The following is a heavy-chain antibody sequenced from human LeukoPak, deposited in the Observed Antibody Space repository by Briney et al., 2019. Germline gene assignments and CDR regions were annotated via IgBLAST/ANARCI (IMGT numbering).Heavy chain of an antibody. CDR2: INHSGST. J-gene: IGHJ4*02. CDR1: GGSFSGYY. Sequence: SETLSLTCAVYGGSFSGYYWSWIRQPPGKGLEWIGEINHSGSTNYNPSLKSRVTISVDTSKNQFSLKLSSVTAADTAVYYCARHSYYYDSSGYYYCFGYWGQGTQVTVSS. V-gene: IGHV4-34*01. D-gene: IGHD3-22*01. CDR3: ARHSYYYDSSGYYYCFGY.